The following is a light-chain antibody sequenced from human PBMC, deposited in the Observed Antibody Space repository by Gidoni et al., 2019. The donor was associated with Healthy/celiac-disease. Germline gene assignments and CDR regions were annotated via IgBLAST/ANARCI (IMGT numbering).Light chain of an antibody. V-gene: IGKV1-9*01. CDR2: AAS. J-gene: IGKJ3*01. CDR3: QQLHSYLP. CDR1: QGLSSY. Sequence: DIHLTQSPSFLSASVGDRVTLTCRASQGLSSYLAWFQQKPGKAPKLLIYAASPLQSGVPSRFSGSGSGTEFTLTISSLQPEDFATYYCQQLHSYLPFGPGTKLDIK.